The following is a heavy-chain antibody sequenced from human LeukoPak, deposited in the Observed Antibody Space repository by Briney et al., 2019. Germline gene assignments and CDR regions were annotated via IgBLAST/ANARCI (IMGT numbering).Heavy chain of an antibody. V-gene: IGHV3-21*01. Sequence: GGSLRLSCAASGFTFSSYSMNWVRQAPGKWLEWVSSISSSSSYIYYADSVKGRFTISRDNAKNSLYLQMNSLRAEDTAVYYCARESRDYDFWSGYYRQHYFDYWGQGTLVTVSS. CDR2: ISSSSSYI. CDR3: ARESRDYDFWSGYYRQHYFDY. CDR1: GFTFSSYS. D-gene: IGHD3-3*01. J-gene: IGHJ4*02.